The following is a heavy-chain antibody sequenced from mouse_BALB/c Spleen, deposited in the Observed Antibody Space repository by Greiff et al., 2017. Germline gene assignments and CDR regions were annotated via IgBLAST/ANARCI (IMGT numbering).Heavy chain of an antibody. Sequence: QVQLQQSGAELAKPGASVKMSCKASGYTFTSYWMHWVKQRPGQGLEWIGYINPSTGYTEYNQKFKDKATLTADKSSSTAYMQLSSLTSEDSAVYYCARGDMITTAYFDYWGQGTTLTVSS. CDR1: GYTFTSYW. V-gene: IGHV1-7*01. CDR3: ARGDMITTAYFDY. J-gene: IGHJ2*01. CDR2: INPSTGYT. D-gene: IGHD2-4*01.